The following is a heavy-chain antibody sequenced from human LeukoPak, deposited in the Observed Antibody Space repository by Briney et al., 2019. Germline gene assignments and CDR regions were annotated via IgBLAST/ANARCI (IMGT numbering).Heavy chain of an antibody. D-gene: IGHD6-19*01. CDR1: GYTFTGHY. J-gene: IGHJ4*02. CDR2: SNPSGGST. Sequence: ASVKVSCKASGYTFTGHYIHWVRQAPGQGLEWMGISNPSGGSTSYAQKFQGRVTMTRDTSTSTVYMELSSLRSEDTAVYYCARGGYSSGWDLDYWGQGTLVTVSS. V-gene: IGHV1-46*01. CDR3: ARGGYSSGWDLDY.